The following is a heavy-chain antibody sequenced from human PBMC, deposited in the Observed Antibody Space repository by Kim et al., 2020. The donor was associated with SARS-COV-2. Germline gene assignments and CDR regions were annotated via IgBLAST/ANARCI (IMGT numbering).Heavy chain of an antibody. Sequence: AGAVKGRFTTSRDDSKNTAYLQMNSLKTEDTAVYYCTRRVDSSGYPYFDYWGQGTLVTVSS. CDR3: TRRVDSSGYPYFDY. V-gene: IGHV3-73*01. D-gene: IGHD3-22*01. J-gene: IGHJ4*02.